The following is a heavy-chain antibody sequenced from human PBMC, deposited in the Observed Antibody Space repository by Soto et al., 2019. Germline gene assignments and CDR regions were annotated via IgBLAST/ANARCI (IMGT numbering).Heavy chain of an antibody. CDR3: ARDPKDYSNYAYFDY. D-gene: IGHD4-4*01. V-gene: IGHV3-66*01. J-gene: IGHJ4*02. Sequence: GGSLRLSCAASGFTVSSNYMGWVRQAPGKGLEWVSVIYGGGSTYYADSVKGRFTISRDNSKNTLYLQMNSLRAEDTAVYYCARDPKDYSNYAYFDYWGQGTLVTVSS. CDR1: GFTVSSNY. CDR2: IYGGGST.